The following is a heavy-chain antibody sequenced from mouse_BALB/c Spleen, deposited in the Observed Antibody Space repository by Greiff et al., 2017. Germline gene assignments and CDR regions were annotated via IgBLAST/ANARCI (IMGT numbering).Heavy chain of an antibody. CDR1: GYTFTSYV. J-gene: IGHJ4*01. Sequence: VQLQQSGPELVKPGASVKMSCKASGYTFTSYVMHWVKQKPGQGLEWIGYINPYNDGTKYNEKFKGKATLTSDKSSSTAYMELSSLTSEDSAVYYCARFILRYAMDYWGQGTSVTVSS. CDR2: INPYNDGT. CDR3: ARFILRYAMDY. D-gene: IGHD1-1*01. V-gene: IGHV1-14*01.